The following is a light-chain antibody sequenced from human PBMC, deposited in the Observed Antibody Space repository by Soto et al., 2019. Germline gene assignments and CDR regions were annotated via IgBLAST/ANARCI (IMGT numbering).Light chain of an antibody. CDR2: DVS. CDR1: SSDVGGYNY. J-gene: IGLJ2*01. V-gene: IGLV2-14*01. Sequence: QSVLTQPASVSGSPGQSITISCTGTSSDVGGYNYVSWYQQHPGKAPKLMIYDVSNRPSGVSNRFSGSKSGNTASRTISGRQAEYEADYYCSSYTSSSTLVVFGGGTKLTVL. CDR3: SSYTSSSTLVV.